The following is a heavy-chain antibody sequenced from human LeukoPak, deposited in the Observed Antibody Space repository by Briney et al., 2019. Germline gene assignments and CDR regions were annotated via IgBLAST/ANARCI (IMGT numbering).Heavy chain of an antibody. CDR3: ARSPAAAGTFDY. Sequence: ASVKVSCMASGYTFTGYYMHWVRQAPGQGLEWMGWIKPNSGGTNYAQKIQGRVTMTRDTSISTAYMELSRLRSDDTAVYYCARSPAAAGTFDYWGQGTLVTVSS. CDR2: IKPNSGGT. CDR1: GYTFTGYY. V-gene: IGHV1-2*02. D-gene: IGHD6-13*01. J-gene: IGHJ4*02.